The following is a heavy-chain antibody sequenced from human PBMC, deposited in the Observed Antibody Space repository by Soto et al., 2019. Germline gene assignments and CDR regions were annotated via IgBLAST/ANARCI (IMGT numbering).Heavy chain of an antibody. CDR3: ARASGSDCGGDCYSRGNAFDI. J-gene: IGHJ3*02. CDR2: IYYSGST. V-gene: IGHV4-31*03. Sequence: SETLSLTCTVSGGSISSGGYYWSWIRQHPGKGLEWIGYIYYSGSTYYNPSRKSRVTISVDTSKNQFSLKLSSVTGAGTAVYYCARASGSDCGGDCYSRGNAFDIWGQGTMVTVSS. CDR1: GGSISSGGYY. D-gene: IGHD2-21*02.